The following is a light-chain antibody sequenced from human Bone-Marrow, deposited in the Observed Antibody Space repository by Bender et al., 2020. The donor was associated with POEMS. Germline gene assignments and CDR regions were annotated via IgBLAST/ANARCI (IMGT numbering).Light chain of an antibody. CDR3: AAWEDSLNGWV. V-gene: IGLV1-44*01. CDR2: INN. CDR1: SSNIGAGYD. J-gene: IGLJ3*02. Sequence: SVLTQPPSASGTPGQRVTISCTGSSSNIGAGYDVHWYQQLPGTAPKLLIYINNQRPSGVPDRFSGSKSGTSASLAISGLQSEDEADYYCAAWEDSLNGWVFGGGTKLTVL.